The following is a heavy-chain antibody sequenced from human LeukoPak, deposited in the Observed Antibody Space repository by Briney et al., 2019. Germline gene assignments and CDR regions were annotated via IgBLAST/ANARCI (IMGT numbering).Heavy chain of an antibody. V-gene: IGHV1-18*01. CDR2: ISAYNGNT. D-gene: IGHD3-22*01. Sequence: ASVKVSCKASGYTFTSYGISWVRQAPGQGLEWMGWISAYNGNTNYAQKLQGRVTMTTDTSTSTAYMELRSLRSDDTAVYYCATRYYYDSSGYQVAFDIWGQGTMVTVSS. CDR3: ATRYYYDSSGYQVAFDI. CDR1: GYTFTSYG. J-gene: IGHJ3*02.